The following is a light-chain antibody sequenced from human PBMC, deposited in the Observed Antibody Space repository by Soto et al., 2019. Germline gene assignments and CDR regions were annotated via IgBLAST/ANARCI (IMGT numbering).Light chain of an antibody. CDR1: RTVFSNLNNNNY. Sequence: DIVMTQSPDSLAVSLGERATINCKPSRTVFSNLNNNNYLAWYQQKPGQPPKLLIFWASTRATGIPARFSGSGSGTEFTLTINSLQSEDCGVYYCQHYINWPPTWTFGQGTKVDIK. CDR3: QHYINWPPTWT. J-gene: IGKJ1*01. V-gene: IGKV4-1*01. CDR2: WAS.